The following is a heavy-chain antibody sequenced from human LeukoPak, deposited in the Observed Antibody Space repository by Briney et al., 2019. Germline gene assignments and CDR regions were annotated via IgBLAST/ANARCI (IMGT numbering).Heavy chain of an antibody. J-gene: IGHJ3*02. D-gene: IGHD2-2*01. CDR1: GFPFSNYA. CDR3: AKGIVVVPAAGDSFDI. CDR2: ISGSSGST. V-gene: IGHV3-23*01. Sequence: GSLRLSCAASGFPFSNYAMTWVRQAPGKGLEGVSAISGSSGSTYYADSVKGRFTISRDNSKNTLHLQMNSLRAEDTAVYYCAKGIVVVPAAGDSFDIWGQGTVVTVSS.